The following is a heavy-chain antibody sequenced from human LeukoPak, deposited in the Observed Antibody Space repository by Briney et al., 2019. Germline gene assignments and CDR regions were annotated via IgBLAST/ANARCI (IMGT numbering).Heavy chain of an antibody. CDR3: ARLLDNDLSGDPDTFDV. D-gene: IGHD3-22*01. CDR1: CGYLRVHY. J-gene: IGHJ3*01. CDR2: VSYTGRT. Sequence: LETLSLTCTVSCGYLRVHYWSWIRQPPGERLEWIGYVSYTGRTKYNPSLQCRVTISIDTSKSHFSLKLTSVTSADTAVYSCARLLDNDLSGDPDTFDVWGHGTTVIASS. V-gene: IGHV4-59*11.